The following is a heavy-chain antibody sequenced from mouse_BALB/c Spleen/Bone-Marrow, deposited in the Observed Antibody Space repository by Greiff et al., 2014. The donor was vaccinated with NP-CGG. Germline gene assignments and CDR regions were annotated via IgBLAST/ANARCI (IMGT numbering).Heavy chain of an antibody. CDR2: IHYSGVT. D-gene: IGHD4-1*01. J-gene: IGHJ4*01. V-gene: IGHV3-1*02. CDR1: GYSITSYYS. Sequence: EVQLQQSGPDLVKPSQSLSLTCTVTGYSITSYYSWHWIRQFPGNKLEWMGYIHYSGVTVYNPSLKSRISITRDTSNNQFFLQLNAGTTEDTATYYCSRFAGTPYTMDYWGQGTSVTVSS. CDR3: SRFAGTPYTMDY.